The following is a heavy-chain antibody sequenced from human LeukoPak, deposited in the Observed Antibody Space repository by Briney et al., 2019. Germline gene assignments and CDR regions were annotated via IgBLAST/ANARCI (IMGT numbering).Heavy chain of an antibody. CDR3: ARGRYYYEGPFDY. D-gene: IGHD3-22*01. CDR1: GGSFSGYY. V-gene: IGHV4-34*01. CDR2: INHSGST. Sequence: SETLSLTCAVYGGSFSGYYWSWIRQPPGKGLEWIGEINHSGSTNYNPSLKSRVTISVDTSKNQFSLKLSSVTAADTAVYYCARGRYYYEGPFDYWGQGTLVTVSS. J-gene: IGHJ4*02.